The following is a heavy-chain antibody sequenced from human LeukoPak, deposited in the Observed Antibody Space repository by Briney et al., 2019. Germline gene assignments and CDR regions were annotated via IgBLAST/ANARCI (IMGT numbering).Heavy chain of an antibody. CDR3: ARERARHIVVVTAIRDAFDI. CDR2: MNPNSGNT. V-gene: IGHV1-8*01. D-gene: IGHD2-21*02. Sequence: ASVKVSCKASGYTFTSYDINWVRQATGQGLEWMGWMNPNSGNTGYAQKFQGRVTMTRNTSISTAYMELSSLRSEDTAVYYCARERARHIVVVTAIRDAFDIWGQGTMVTVSS. J-gene: IGHJ3*02. CDR1: GYTFTSYD.